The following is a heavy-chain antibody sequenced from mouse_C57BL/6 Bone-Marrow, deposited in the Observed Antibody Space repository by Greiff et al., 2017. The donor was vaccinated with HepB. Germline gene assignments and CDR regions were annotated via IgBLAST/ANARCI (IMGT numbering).Heavy chain of an antibody. Sequence: DVMLVESGGGLVKPGGSLKLSCAASGFTFSSYAMSWVRQTPEKRLEWVATISDGGSYTYYPDNVKGRFTISRDNAKNNLYLQMSHLKSEDTAMYYCARASSGYAWFAYWGRGTLVTVSA. CDR1: GFTFSSYA. V-gene: IGHV5-4*03. CDR2: ISDGGSYT. CDR3: ARASSGYAWFAY. D-gene: IGHD3-2*02. J-gene: IGHJ3*01.